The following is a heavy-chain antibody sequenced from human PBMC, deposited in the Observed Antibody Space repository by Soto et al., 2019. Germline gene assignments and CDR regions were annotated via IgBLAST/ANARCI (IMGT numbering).Heavy chain of an antibody. CDR3: ARVGYSGVYGMDV. D-gene: IGHD1-26*01. CDR2: TRDKAHSYTT. CDR1: GFTFSDHY. V-gene: IGHV3-72*01. J-gene: IGHJ6*02. Sequence: QPGGSLRLSCAASGFTFSDHYMDWVRQAPGKGLEWVGRTRDKAHSYTTEYAASVKGRFTISRDDPKNSLYLQMNSLKTEDTAVYYCARVGYSGVYGMDVWGQGTTVTVSS.